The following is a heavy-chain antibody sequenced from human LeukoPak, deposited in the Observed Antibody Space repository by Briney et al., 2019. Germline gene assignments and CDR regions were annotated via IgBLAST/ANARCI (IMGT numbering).Heavy chain of an antibody. CDR3: ARLDGSGSYYSDAFDI. CDR2: IYPGDSDT. J-gene: IGHJ3*02. D-gene: IGHD3-10*01. Sequence: ESLKISCKGSGYSFTSYWIGWVRQMPGKGLEWMGIIYPGDSDTRYSPSFQGQVTISADKSISTAYLQWSSLKASDTAMYYCARLDGSGSYYSDAFDIWGQGTMVTVSS. CDR1: GYSFTSYW. V-gene: IGHV5-51*01.